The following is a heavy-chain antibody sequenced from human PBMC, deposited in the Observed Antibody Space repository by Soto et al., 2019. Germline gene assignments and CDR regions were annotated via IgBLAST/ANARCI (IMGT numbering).Heavy chain of an antibody. J-gene: IGHJ6*02. CDR3: AKDPTGSGSYWDYYYYYGMDV. CDR1: GFTFSSYA. D-gene: IGHD3-10*01. V-gene: IGHV3-23*01. Sequence: GGSLRLSCAASGFTFSSYAMSWVRQAPGKGLEWDSAISGSGGSTYYADSVKGRFTISRDNSKNTLYLQMNSLRAEDTAVYYCAKDPTGSGSYWDYYYYYGMDVWGQGTTVTVSS. CDR2: ISGSGGST.